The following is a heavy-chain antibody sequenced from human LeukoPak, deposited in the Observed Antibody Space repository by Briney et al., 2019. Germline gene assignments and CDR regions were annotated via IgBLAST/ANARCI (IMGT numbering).Heavy chain of an antibody. D-gene: IGHD4-17*01. CDR2: TYYRSKWYS. CDR1: GDSVSSNIAA. J-gene: IGHJ4*02. Sequence: QTLSLTCAISGDSVSSNIAAWNWNRQSPSRGLEWLGRTYYRSKWYSDYAVSVKSRITINPDTSKNQFSLQLNSVTPEDTAVYYCARAYGHLDFWGQGTLVTVSS. V-gene: IGHV6-1*01. CDR3: ARAYGHLDF.